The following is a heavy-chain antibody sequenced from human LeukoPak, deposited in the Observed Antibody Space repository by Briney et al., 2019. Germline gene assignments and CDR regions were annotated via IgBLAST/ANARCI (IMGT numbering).Heavy chain of an antibody. D-gene: IGHD6-13*01. Sequence: SETLSLTCTVSGGSISTYYWSWIRQPPGKGLEWIGYVDYSGSTKYSPSLKSRVTMSVDTSKNQFSLKLSSVTAADTAVYYCARRRAEGGSNGHYNWFDPWGQGILVTVSS. V-gene: IGHV4-59*08. CDR3: ARRRAEGGSNGHYNWFDP. CDR1: GGSISTYY. J-gene: IGHJ5*02. CDR2: VDYSGST.